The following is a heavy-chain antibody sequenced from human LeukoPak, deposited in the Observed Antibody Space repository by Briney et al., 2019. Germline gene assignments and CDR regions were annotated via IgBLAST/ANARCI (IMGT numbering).Heavy chain of an antibody. D-gene: IGHD6-13*01. J-gene: IGHJ4*02. Sequence: SETLSLTCTVSGGSISTYYWTWIRQPPGKGLEWIGSIFHTGSTYHNPSLKSRVTISVDTSKNQFSLKLNSVTAADTAVYYCARDHSSSSEDYWGQGTLVTVSS. CDR2: IFHTGST. CDR3: ARDHSSSSEDY. CDR1: GGSISTYY. V-gene: IGHV4-38-2*02.